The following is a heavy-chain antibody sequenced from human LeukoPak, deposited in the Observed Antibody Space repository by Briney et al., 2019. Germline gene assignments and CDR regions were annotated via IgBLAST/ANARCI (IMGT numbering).Heavy chain of an antibody. V-gene: IGHV4-4*07. J-gene: IGHJ4*02. CDR1: GGSISSYY. D-gene: IGHD1-1*01. Sequence: SETLSLTCTVSGGSISSYYWTWIRQPAGKGLEWIGRISTSGITNYNPSLTSRVTMSVDTSKIDLSLKLSSVTAADTAVYYCAREGTSSLSVWGQGTLVTASS. CDR2: ISTSGIT. CDR3: AREGTSSLSV.